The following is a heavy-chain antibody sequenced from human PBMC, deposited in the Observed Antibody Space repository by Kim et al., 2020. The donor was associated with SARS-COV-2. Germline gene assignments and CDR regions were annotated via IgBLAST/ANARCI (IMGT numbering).Heavy chain of an antibody. Sequence: DSVKGRLTTSRDNAKHSVYLKMNSLRAEDTALYYCATGIAAAVIRDAFDIWGQGTMVTVSS. V-gene: IGHV3-9*01. D-gene: IGHD2-2*02. CDR3: ATGIAAAVIRDAFDI. J-gene: IGHJ3*02.